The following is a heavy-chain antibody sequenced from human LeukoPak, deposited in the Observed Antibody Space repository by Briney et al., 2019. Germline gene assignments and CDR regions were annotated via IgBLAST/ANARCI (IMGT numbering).Heavy chain of an antibody. CDR3: AKGSGSGWYGWFAP. D-gene: IGHD6-19*01. CDR2: IDASGGST. Sequence: GGSLRLSCAASGFTFSSYTMTWVRQAPGKGLEWVSSIDASGGSTYYADSVKGRFTISRDNSKNTFFLQMNTLRAADTAVYYCAKGSGSGWYGWFAPWGQGTLVTVSS. V-gene: IGHV3-23*01. CDR1: GFTFSSYT. J-gene: IGHJ5*02.